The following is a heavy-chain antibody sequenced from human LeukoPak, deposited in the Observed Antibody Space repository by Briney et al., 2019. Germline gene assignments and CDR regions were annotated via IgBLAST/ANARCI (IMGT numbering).Heavy chain of an antibody. V-gene: IGHV4-39*01. CDR3: ARLQVGATLRAGSFDI. J-gene: IGHJ3*02. CDR1: GGSISSSSYY. Sequence: SETLSLTCTVSGGSISSSSYYWGWLRQPPGKGREWIGSIYYSGSTYYNPSLKSRVTISVDTSKTQFSLKLSSVTAADTAVYYCARLQVGATLRAGSFDIWGQGTMVTVSS. CDR2: IYYSGST. D-gene: IGHD1-26*01.